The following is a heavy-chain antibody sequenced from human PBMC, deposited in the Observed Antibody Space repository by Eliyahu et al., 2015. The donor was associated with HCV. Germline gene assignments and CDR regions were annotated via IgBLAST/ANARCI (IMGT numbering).Heavy chain of an antibody. J-gene: IGHJ4*02. CDR1: GFIFGNYA. CDR3: TRDYDSSAYYFSNY. CDR2: IRSKAYGGTT. D-gene: IGHD3-22*01. Sequence: EVQLVESGGGLVQPGRSLRLSCTASGFIFGNYALGWVRQAPGKGLGWVGFIRSKAYGGTTEYAASLKGRFTISRDDSKNIAYLQMNSLKTEDTAVYYCTRDYDSSAYYFSNYWGQGTLVTVSS. V-gene: IGHV3-49*04.